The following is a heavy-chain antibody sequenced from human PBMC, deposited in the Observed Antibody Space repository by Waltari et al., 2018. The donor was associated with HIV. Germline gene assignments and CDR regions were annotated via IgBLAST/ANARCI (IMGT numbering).Heavy chain of an antibody. CDR3: SSSRPGAMFGDA. J-gene: IGHJ5*02. D-gene: IGHD3-3*01. V-gene: IGHV1-8*02. CDR1: GYPFTHYD. Sequence: QRQLVPSGAEVKQPGAPVRISCKASGYPFTHYDINWLRQATGQGLEWMGWMNPSTGNAGFAHNFQGRVVMTRDIPINTAYMELSGLTSHDAAVYYCSSSRPGAMFGDAWGQGTLVTVSS. CDR2: MNPSTGNA.